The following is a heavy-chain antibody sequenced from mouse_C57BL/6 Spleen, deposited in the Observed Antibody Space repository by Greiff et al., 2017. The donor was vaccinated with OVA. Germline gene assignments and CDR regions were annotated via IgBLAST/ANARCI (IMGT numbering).Heavy chain of an antibody. CDR1: GFSLTSYG. J-gene: IGHJ3*01. D-gene: IGHD2-5*01. V-gene: IGHV2-2*01. CDR2: IWSGGST. Sequence: VKLMESGPGLVQPSQSLSITCTVSGFSLTSYGVHWVRQSPGKGLEWLGVIWSGGSTDYNAAFISRLSISKDNSKSQVFFKMNSLQADDTAIYYCARNSYYSSLAWFAYWGQGTLVTVSA. CDR3: ARNSYYSSLAWFAY.